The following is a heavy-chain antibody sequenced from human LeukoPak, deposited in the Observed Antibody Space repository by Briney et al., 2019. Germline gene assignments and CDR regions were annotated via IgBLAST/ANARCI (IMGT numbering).Heavy chain of an antibody. D-gene: IGHD3-22*01. CDR2: INPNSGGT. J-gene: IGHJ4*02. CDR1: GYTFTGYY. Sequence: ASVKVSCKASGYTFTGYYMHWVRQAPGQGLEWMGRINPNSGGTNYAQKFQGRVTMTRDTSISTAYMELNRLRSDDTAVYYCARSKPDYYDSSGYVGTFDYWGQGTLVTVSS. CDR3: ARSKPDYYDSSGYVGTFDY. V-gene: IGHV1-2*06.